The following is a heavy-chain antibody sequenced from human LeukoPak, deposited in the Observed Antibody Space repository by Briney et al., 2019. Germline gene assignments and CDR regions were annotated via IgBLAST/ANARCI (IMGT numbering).Heavy chain of an antibody. Sequence: PGGSLRLSCTASGFTFGDYAMSWFRQAPGKGLEWVGFIRSKAYGGTTEYAASVKGRFTISRDDSESIAYLQMNSLKTEDTAVYYCTRDRPSFDYYDSSGQNDAFDIWGQGTMVTVSS. CDR2: IRSKAYGGTT. CDR3: TRDRPSFDYYDSSGQNDAFDI. D-gene: IGHD3-22*01. V-gene: IGHV3-49*03. CDR1: GFTFGDYA. J-gene: IGHJ3*02.